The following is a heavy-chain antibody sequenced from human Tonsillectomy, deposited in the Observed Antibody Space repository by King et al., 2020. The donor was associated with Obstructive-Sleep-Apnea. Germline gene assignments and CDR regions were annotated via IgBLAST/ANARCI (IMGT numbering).Heavy chain of an antibody. CDR1: GNSFTTYA. CDR2: INAGNGDT. J-gene: IGHJ4*02. V-gene: IGHV1-3*03. CDR3: ARATGGFDL. Sequence: QLVQSGAEVKKPGASVRVSCKASGNSFTTYAIHWVRQVSGQRFEWMGWINAGNGDTGSSQQFHGRVTITRDTSANTAYMELTSLTSEDTAVYYCARATGGFDLWGQGTPVTVSS.